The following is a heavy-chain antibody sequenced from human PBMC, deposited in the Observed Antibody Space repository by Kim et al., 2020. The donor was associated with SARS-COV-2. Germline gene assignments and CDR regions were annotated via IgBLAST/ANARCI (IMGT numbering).Heavy chain of an antibody. V-gene: IGHV4-34*01. J-gene: IGHJ6*02. Sequence: SRVTISVDTSKNQFSLKRSSVTAADTAVYYCAREGLTIFGVVNSYGMDVWGQGTTVTVSS. D-gene: IGHD3-3*01. CDR3: AREGLTIFGVVNSYGMDV.